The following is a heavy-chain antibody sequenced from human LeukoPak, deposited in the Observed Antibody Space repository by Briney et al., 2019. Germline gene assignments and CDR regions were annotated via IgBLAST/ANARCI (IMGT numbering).Heavy chain of an antibody. D-gene: IGHD2-15*01. Sequence: SETLSLTCTVSGGSISSGGYYWSWIRQHPGKGLEWIGYIYYSGSTYYNPSLKSRVTISVDTSKNQFSLKLSSVTAADTAVYYCATSRGGSSNWFDPWGQGTLVTVSS. CDR3: ATSRGGSSNWFDP. CDR2: IYYSGST. CDR1: GGSISSGGYY. V-gene: IGHV4-31*03. J-gene: IGHJ5*02.